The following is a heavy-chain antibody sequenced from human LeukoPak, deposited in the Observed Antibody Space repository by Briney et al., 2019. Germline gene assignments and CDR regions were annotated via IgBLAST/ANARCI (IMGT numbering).Heavy chain of an antibody. CDR1: GGSISSYY. Sequence: SETLSLTCTVSGGSISSYYWSWIRQPPGKGLEWIGYIYTSGSTNYNPSLKSRVTISVDTSKNQFSLKLSSVTAADTAVYYCATTQNYYDSSGYYPLGYRGQGTLVTVSS. J-gene: IGHJ4*02. CDR3: ATTQNYYDSSGYYPLGY. V-gene: IGHV4-4*09. CDR2: IYTSGST. D-gene: IGHD3-22*01.